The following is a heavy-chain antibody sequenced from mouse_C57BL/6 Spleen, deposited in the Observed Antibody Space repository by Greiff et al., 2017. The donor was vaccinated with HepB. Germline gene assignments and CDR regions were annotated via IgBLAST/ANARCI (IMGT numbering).Heavy chain of an antibody. Sequence: VQLQQSGAELAKPGASVKLSCKASGYTFTSYWMHWVKQRPGQGLEWIGYINPSSGYTKYNQKFKAKATLTADKSSSTAYMQLSSLTYEDAAVYYCARDASYFDVWGTGTTVTVSS. CDR2: INPSSGYT. CDR1: GYTFTSYW. V-gene: IGHV1-7*01. D-gene: IGHD6-1*01. J-gene: IGHJ1*03. CDR3: ARDASYFDV.